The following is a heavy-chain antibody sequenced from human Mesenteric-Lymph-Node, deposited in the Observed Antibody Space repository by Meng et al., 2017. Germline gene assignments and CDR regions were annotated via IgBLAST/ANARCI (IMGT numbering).Heavy chain of an antibody. V-gene: IGHV1-69*06. CDR2: IIPIFGTA. Sequence: SVKVSCKASGGTFSSYAISWVRQAPGQGLEWMGGIIPIFGTANYAQKFQGRVTITADKSTSTAYMELSSLRSEDTAVYYCARVGEGGYDQDPIYYCGMDVWGQGTTVTVSS. J-gene: IGHJ6*02. D-gene: IGHD5-12*01. CDR3: ARVGEGGYDQDPIYYCGMDV. CDR1: GGTFSSYA.